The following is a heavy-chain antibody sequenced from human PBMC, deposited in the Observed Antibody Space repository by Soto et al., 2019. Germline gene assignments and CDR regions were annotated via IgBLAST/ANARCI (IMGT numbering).Heavy chain of an antibody. J-gene: IGHJ4*02. CDR3: ARHGGSGWSVFDY. D-gene: IGHD6-19*01. CDR1: GGSISSTSYY. CDR2: IYYSGST. V-gene: IGHV4-39*01. Sequence: QLQLQESGPGLVKPSETLSLTCTVSGGSISSTSYYWGWIRQPPGKGLEWIGTIYYSGSTYYNPSLKSRAXISADXXNNQFSLKLSSVTAPDTAVYYCARHGGSGWSVFDYWGQGTLVTVSS.